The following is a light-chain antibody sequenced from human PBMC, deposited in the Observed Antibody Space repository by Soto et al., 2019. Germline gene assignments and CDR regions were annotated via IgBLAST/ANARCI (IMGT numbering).Light chain of an antibody. V-gene: IGLV1-47*01. CDR3: AAWDASLSYVV. CDR2: RNN. J-gene: IGLJ2*01. CDR1: SSNIGSNY. Sequence: QSVLTQPPSASGTPGQRVTISCSGSSSNIGSNYVYWYQQLPGTAPKLLIYRNNQRPSGVPDRFSGSKSGTSASLAISGLRSEDEADYYCAAWDASLSYVVFGGGTKVTVL.